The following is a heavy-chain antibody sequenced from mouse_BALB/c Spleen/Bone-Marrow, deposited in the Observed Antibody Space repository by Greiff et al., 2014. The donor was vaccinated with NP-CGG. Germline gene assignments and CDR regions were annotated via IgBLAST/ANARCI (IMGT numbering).Heavy chain of an antibody. Sequence: VKLVESGPGLVAPSQSLSITCTVSEFSLTTYGVRWVRQPPGKGLEWLGVIWAGGITNYNSALMSRLSISKDNSKSQVLLKMNSLQTDDTAMYYCARGLRLRDYFDYWGQGTTLTVSS. CDR1: EFSLTTYG. D-gene: IGHD1-2*01. V-gene: IGHV2-9*02. CDR3: ARGLRLRDYFDY. CDR2: IWAGGIT. J-gene: IGHJ2*01.